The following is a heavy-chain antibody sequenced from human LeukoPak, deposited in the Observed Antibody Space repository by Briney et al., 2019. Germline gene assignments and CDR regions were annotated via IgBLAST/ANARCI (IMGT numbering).Heavy chain of an antibody. CDR1: GGSIGTYY. D-gene: IGHD2-2*01. V-gene: IGHV4-59*12. CDR2: IYVTGT. J-gene: IGHJ3*02. Sequence: SETLSLTCTVTGGSIGTYYWSWIRQSPGKGLEWIGYIYVTGTRYNPYLQSRVTISVDRSRNQFSLKLSSVTAADTAVYYCARVCSSTSCYSHAFGIWGQGTMVTVSS. CDR3: ARVCSSTSCYSHAFGI.